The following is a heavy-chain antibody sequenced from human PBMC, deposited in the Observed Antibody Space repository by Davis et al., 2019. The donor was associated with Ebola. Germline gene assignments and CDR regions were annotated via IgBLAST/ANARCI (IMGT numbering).Heavy chain of an antibody. CDR2: IYYSGST. D-gene: IGHD3-10*01. Sequence: MPGGSLTLSCTVSGGSISSYYWSWIRQPPGKGLEWIGYIYYSGSTNYNPSLKSRVTISVDTSKNQFSLKLSSVTAADTAVYYCARWGERYGSGSYHRPLYGMDVWGQGTTVTVSS. J-gene: IGHJ6*02. V-gene: IGHV4-59*01. CDR3: ARWGERYGSGSYHRPLYGMDV. CDR1: GGSISSYY.